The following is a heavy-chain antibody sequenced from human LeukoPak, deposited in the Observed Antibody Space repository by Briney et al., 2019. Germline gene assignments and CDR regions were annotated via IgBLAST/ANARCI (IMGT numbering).Heavy chain of an antibody. D-gene: IGHD5-24*01. V-gene: IGHV4-34*01. CDR3: ARRRDGYNYRRPTGWDY. J-gene: IGHJ4*02. CDR1: GGSFSGYY. CDR2: INHSGST. Sequence: PSETLSLTCAVYGGSFSGYYWSWIRRPPGKGLEWIGEINHSGSTNYNPSLKSRVTISVDTSKNQFSLKLSSVTAADTAVYYCARRRDGYNYRRPTGWDYWGQGTLVTVSS.